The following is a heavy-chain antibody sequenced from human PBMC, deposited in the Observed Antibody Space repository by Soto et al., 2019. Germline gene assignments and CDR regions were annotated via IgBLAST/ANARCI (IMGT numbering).Heavy chain of an antibody. D-gene: IGHD6-19*01. CDR3: AIAGDRSGFFDY. CDR1: GDSITSPSYY. J-gene: IGHJ4*02. V-gene: IGHV4-39*01. Sequence: QLQLQESGPGLVKPSETLSLTCSVAGDSITSPSYYWAWIRQPPGKGLEWIGSIFYSGTTYFNPSLKSRVTISADTSENQFSLKLNSVTAADTAVYYCAIAGDRSGFFDYWGRGTLVTVSS. CDR2: IFYSGTT.